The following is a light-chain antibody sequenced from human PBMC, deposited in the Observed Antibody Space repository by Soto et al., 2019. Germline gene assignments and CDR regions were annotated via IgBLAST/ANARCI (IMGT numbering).Light chain of an antibody. CDR3: AVWDDSLNAVV. V-gene: IGLV1-44*01. CDR1: SSNIGRNA. J-gene: IGLJ2*01. Sequence: QSVLTQPPSASGTPGQRVTISCSGSSSNIGRNAVNWYQQLPGAAPTPLIYSSYQRPSGVPDRFSGSKSGTSGSLAIRGLQSEDEAAYYCAVWDDSLNAVVFGGGTKVTVL. CDR2: SSY.